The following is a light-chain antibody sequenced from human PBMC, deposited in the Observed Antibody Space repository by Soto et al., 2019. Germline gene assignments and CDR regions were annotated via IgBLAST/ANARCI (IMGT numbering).Light chain of an antibody. Sequence: DVHLTQSPSSLSASVVDRFTITCRASQTINNYLNWYQLKPGRAPKFLIFASSSLQSGVPSRFSGSASGAEFTLTISSLQPDDFGTYFCQKYDSYPWTCGQGNTGDIK. CDR3: QKYDSYPWT. CDR2: ASS. V-gene: IGKV1-39*01. CDR1: QTINNY. J-gene: IGKJ1*01.